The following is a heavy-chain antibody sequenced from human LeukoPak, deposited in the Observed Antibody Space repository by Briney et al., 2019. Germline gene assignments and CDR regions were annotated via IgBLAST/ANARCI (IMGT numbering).Heavy chain of an antibody. CDR1: GGSISSSSYY. Sequence: SETLSLTCTVSGGSISSSSYYWGWIRQPPGKGLEWIGSIYYSGSTYYNPSLKSRVTISVDTSKNQFSLKLSSVTAADTAVYYCARDRLLRGSGSYYSQWSYYYYYMDVWGKGTTVTVSS. D-gene: IGHD3-10*01. V-gene: IGHV4-39*07. CDR2: IYYSGST. CDR3: ARDRLLRGSGSYYSQWSYYYYYMDV. J-gene: IGHJ6*03.